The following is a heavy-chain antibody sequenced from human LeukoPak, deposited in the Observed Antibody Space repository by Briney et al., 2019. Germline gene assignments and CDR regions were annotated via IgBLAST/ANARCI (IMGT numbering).Heavy chain of an antibody. CDR3: AREGSGGSIMGYFQH. V-gene: IGHV1-46*01. D-gene: IGHD2-15*01. CDR2: INPSGGST. Sequence: ASVKVSCKASGYTFTSYYMHWVRPAPGQGLEWMGIINPSGGSTSYAQKFQGRVTMTRDTSTSTVYMELSSLRSEDTAVYYCAREGSGGSIMGYFQHWGQGTLVTVSS. J-gene: IGHJ1*01. CDR1: GYTFTSYY.